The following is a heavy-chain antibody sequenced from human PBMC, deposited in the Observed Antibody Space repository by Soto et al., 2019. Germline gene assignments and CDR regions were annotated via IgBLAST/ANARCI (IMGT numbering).Heavy chain of an antibody. V-gene: IGHV6-1*01. Sequence: KQSQTLSLTCAISGDSVSSHSAAWNWIRQSPSRGLEWLGRTYNRFKWSNDYAVSLKSRITINPDTSNNQFSLQLTSVTPEDTAIYYCARGWPRFDIWGQGTLVTVSS. CDR3: ARGWPRFDI. CDR1: GDSVSSHSAA. J-gene: IGHJ4*02. CDR2: TYNRFKWSN.